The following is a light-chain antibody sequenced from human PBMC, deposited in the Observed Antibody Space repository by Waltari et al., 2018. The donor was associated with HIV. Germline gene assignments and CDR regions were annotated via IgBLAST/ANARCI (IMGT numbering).Light chain of an antibody. V-gene: IGKV3-15*01. Sequence: EIVLTQSPGTLSLSPGERATLSCRASQSVSSNLAWDQQKPGQAPRLLIDGASTRATGIPARFSGSGSETEFTLTISSLQSEDFAVYYCQQYNNWPPATFGQGTKVEIK. CDR2: GAS. J-gene: IGKJ1*01. CDR3: QQYNNWPPAT. CDR1: QSVSSN.